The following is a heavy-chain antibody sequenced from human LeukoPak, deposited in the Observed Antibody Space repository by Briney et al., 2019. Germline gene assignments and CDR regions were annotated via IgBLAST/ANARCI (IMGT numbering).Heavy chain of an antibody. Sequence: SETLSLTCTVSSGSISSTSYCWGWIRQPPGMGLEWIGSMYYSGSTYYNPSLKSRVTISVDTSKSQFSLKLSSVTAADTAVYYCAREMRSPRGGFDYWDQGTLVTVSS. J-gene: IGHJ4*02. CDR2: MYYSGST. CDR3: AREMRSPRGGFDY. V-gene: IGHV4-39*07. D-gene: IGHD3-10*01. CDR1: SGSISSTSYC.